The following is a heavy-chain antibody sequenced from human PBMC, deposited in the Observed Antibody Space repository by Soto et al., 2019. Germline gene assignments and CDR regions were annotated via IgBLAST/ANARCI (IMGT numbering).Heavy chain of an antibody. J-gene: IGHJ3*02. CDR1: GGSISSYY. Sequence: QVQLQESGPGLVKPSETLSLTCNVSGGSISSYYWRWIRQPPGQGLDWLGYIYYSGNTIYNPSLKSRITMSLDTSTNQFSLTLSSVTAADTAVYYCARLGGVPTRPPSFDIWGRGTMVTVSS. V-gene: IGHV4-59*08. D-gene: IGHD6-6*01. CDR2: IYYSGNT. CDR3: ARLGGVPTRPPSFDI.